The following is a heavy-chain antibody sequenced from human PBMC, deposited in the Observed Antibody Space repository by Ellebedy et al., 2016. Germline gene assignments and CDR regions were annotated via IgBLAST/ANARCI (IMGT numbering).Heavy chain of an antibody. J-gene: IGHJ6*02. CDR1: GFTFSIAG. CDR2: IDFSGTGT. CDR3: ANQGTVTTRSYYYGMDV. V-gene: IGHV3-23*01. D-gene: IGHD4-17*01. Sequence: GGSLRLSXGASGFTFSIAGMTWVRQAPGKGLEWVATIDFSGTGTYYADSVKGRFIISRDNTKNTLYLQMNSLRAEDTAVYYCANQGTVTTRSYYYGMDVWGQGTTVTVSS.